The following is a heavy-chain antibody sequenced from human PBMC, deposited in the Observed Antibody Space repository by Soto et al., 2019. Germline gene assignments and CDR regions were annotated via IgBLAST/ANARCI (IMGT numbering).Heavy chain of an antibody. V-gene: IGHV3-11*01. CDR2: ISSSGSTI. Sequence: GGSLRLSCAASGFTFSDYYMSWIRQAPGKGLEWVSYISSSGSTIYYADSVKGRFTISRDNAKNSLYLQMNSLRAEDAAVYYCAKVISTSGSSLWGRGPLVTVSS. CDR1: GFTFSDYY. D-gene: IGHD3-10*01. CDR3: AKVISTSGSSL. J-gene: IGHJ4*02.